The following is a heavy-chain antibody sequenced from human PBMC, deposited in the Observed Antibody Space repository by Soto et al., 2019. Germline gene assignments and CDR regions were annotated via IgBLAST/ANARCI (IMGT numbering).Heavy chain of an antibody. Sequence: QVQLQESGPGLVKPSQTLSLTCTVSNASISIGDYYWTWIRQPPGNGLEWIGSIYYTGNTYYNPSLQSRVTISVDTSNNQFYLKLSSVTAADTAVYYCARASYETSTYYLDYWGQGTLVTVSS. CDR2: IYYTGNT. CDR3: ARASYETSTYYLDY. J-gene: IGHJ4*02. D-gene: IGHD5-18*01. CDR1: NASISIGDYY. V-gene: IGHV4-30-4*01.